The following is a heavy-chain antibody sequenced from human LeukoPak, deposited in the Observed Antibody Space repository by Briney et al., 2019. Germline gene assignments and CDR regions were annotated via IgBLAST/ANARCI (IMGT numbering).Heavy chain of an antibody. CDR3: ASPDYYDSSGYSTGVGY. D-gene: IGHD3-22*01. CDR1: GYSFTSYW. Sequence: GESLKISGKGSGYSFTSYWIGGVRQMPGKCLEWMGIIYPGDSDTRYSPSFQGQVTISADKSISPAYLQWSSLKASDTAMYYCASPDYYDSSGYSTGVGYWGQGTLVTVSS. J-gene: IGHJ4*02. CDR2: IYPGDSDT. V-gene: IGHV5-51*01.